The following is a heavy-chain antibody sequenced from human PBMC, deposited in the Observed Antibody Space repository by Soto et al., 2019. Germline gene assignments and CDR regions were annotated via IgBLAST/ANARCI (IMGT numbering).Heavy chain of an antibody. V-gene: IGHV2-5*02. Sequence: QITLKESGPTLVKPTQTLTLTCTFSGFSLTSNAVGVGWFRQPPGKALEWLALISWDDDNHYSPSLKSRLTFTKDTSKNQVVLIMTNMDPVDTATYYCAHGSGWLFDFWGQGTLVTVSS. CDR1: GFSLTSNAVG. D-gene: IGHD6-19*01. CDR3: AHGSGWLFDF. J-gene: IGHJ4*02. CDR2: ISWDDDN.